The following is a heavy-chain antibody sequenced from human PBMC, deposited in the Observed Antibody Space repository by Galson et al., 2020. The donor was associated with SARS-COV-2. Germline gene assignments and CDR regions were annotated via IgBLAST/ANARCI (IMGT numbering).Heavy chain of an antibody. Sequence: GESLKISCAASGFTFSDYYMSWIRQAPGKGLEWVSYISSSGSTIYYADSVKGRFTISRDNAKNSLYLQMNSLRAEDTAVYYCASLYGDYVDYWGQGTLVTVSS. CDR3: ASLYGDYVDY. D-gene: IGHD4-17*01. CDR1: GFTFSDYY. V-gene: IGHV3-11*01. CDR2: ISSSGSTI. J-gene: IGHJ4*02.